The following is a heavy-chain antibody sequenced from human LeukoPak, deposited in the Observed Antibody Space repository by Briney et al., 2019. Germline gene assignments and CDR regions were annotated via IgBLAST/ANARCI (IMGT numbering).Heavy chain of an antibody. V-gene: IGHV3-7*02. J-gene: IGHJ4*02. D-gene: IGHD3-10*01. CDR3: ATSITMFDY. CDR2: IKEDGTVK. CDR1: GFTFSRYW. Sequence: GGSLRLSCAASGFTFSRYWMSCVRQAPGKGLEWVANIKEDGTVKYYVESVKDRFAISRDNAKNSLYLQMNSLRAEDTAVYYCATSITMFDYWGQGTLVTVSS.